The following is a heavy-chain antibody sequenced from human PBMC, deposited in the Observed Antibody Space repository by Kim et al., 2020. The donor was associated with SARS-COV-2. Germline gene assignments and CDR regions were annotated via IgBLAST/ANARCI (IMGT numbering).Heavy chain of an antibody. J-gene: IGHJ5*02. V-gene: IGHV4-59*01. CDR3: ASPLGP. CDR2: IYYSGST. Sequence: SETLSLTCTVSGGSISSYYWSWIRQPPGKGLEWIGYIYYSGSTNYNPSLKSRVTISVDTSKNQFSLKLSSVTAADTAVYYCASPLGPCVQGTLATVSS. CDR1: GGSISSYY.